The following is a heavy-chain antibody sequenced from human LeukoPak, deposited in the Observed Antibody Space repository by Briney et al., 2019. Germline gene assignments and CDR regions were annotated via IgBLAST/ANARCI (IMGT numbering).Heavy chain of an antibody. CDR3: ASRFYDILTGFPQDV. V-gene: IGHV1-69*05. D-gene: IGHD3-9*01. CDR2: IIPIFGTG. Sequence: SVKVSCKASGGTFSSYAISWVRQAPGQGLEWMGGIIPIFGTGNCAQKFQGRVTITTDESTSTAYMELSSLRSEDTAVYYCASRFYDILTGFPQDVWGKGTTVTVSS. CDR1: GGTFSSYA. J-gene: IGHJ6*04.